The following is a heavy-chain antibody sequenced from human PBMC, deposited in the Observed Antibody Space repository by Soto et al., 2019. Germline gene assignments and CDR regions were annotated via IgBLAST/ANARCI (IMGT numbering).Heavy chain of an antibody. CDR3: ARVGTMIVAPPPNEYYFDY. CDR1: GGSISSYY. D-gene: IGHD3-22*01. V-gene: IGHV4-59*12. Sequence: SETLSLTCTVSGGSISSYYWSWIRQPPGKGLEWIGYIYYSGSTSYNPSLKSRVTISVDTSKNQFSLKLSSVTAADTAVYYCARVGTMIVAPPPNEYYFDYWGQGTLVTVSS. CDR2: IYYSGST. J-gene: IGHJ4*02.